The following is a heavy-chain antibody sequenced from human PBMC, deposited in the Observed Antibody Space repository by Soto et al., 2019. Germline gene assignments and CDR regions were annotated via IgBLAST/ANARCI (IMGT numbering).Heavy chain of an antibody. J-gene: IGHJ5*02. CDR2: IIPILGIA. D-gene: IGHD3-10*01. CDR1: GGTFSSYT. V-gene: IGHV1-69*02. CDR3: ARSSYYYGSGRPYNWFDP. Sequence: QVQLVQSGAEVKKPGSSVKVSCKASGGTFSSYTISWVRQAPGQGLEWMGRIIPILGIANYAQKFQGRVTITADKSTSPADMELSSLRSEDTAVYYCARSSYYYGSGRPYNWFDPWGQGTLVTVSS.